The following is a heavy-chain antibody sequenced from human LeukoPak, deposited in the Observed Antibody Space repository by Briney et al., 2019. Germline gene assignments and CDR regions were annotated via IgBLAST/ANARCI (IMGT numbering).Heavy chain of an antibody. Sequence: GASVKVSCKASGYTFTSYDINWVRQATGQGLEWMGWMNPNSGNTGYAQKFQGRVTMTRNTSISTAYMELSSLRSEDTAVYYCARGRRIVVVVAATLYWFDPWGRGTLVTVSS. CDR3: ARGRRIVVVVAATLYWFDP. D-gene: IGHD2-15*01. V-gene: IGHV1-8*01. CDR1: GYTFTSYD. J-gene: IGHJ5*02. CDR2: MNPNSGNT.